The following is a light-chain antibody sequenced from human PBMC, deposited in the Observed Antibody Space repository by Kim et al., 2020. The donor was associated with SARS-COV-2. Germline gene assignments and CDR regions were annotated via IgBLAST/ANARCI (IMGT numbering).Light chain of an antibody. V-gene: IGKV3-11*01. CDR3: QQRSSWPRALT. J-gene: IGKJ4*01. CDR2: DAS. CDR1: QSVGNS. Sequence: EIVLTQSPATLSLSPGERATLSCRASQSVGNSLAWYQHKPGQAPRLLIYDASNRVTGIPARFSGSGSGTDFTLSISSLEPEDFAVYYCQQRSSWPRALTFGGGTKVEI.